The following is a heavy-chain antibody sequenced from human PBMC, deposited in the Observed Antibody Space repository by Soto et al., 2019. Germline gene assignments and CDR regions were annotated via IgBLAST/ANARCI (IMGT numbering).Heavy chain of an antibody. CDR3: ARRGSGSYSDS. J-gene: IGHJ4*02. Sequence: PSETLSLTCAVYGGSFSGYYWSWIRQPPGKGLEWIGEINHSGSTNYNPSLKSRVTMSVDTCKNQFSLKLSSVTAADTAVYYCARRGSGSYSDSWGQGNLVTVSS. CDR1: GGSFSGYY. CDR2: INHSGST. D-gene: IGHD3-10*01. V-gene: IGHV4-34*01.